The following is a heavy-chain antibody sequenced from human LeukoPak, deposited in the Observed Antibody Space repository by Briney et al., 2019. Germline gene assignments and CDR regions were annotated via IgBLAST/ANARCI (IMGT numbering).Heavy chain of an antibody. CDR3: ARRRDYYDSSGYAFDY. V-gene: IGHV4-39*01. CDR1: GGSISSSSYH. CDR2: IYYSGRT. J-gene: IGHJ4*02. D-gene: IGHD3-22*01. Sequence: SETLTLTCTVSGGSISSSSYHWGWIRQPPGKGLEWIGSIYYSGRTYYNPSLKSRVTISVDTSKNQFSLKLSSVTAADTAVYYCARRRDYYDSSGYAFDYWGQGTLVTVSS.